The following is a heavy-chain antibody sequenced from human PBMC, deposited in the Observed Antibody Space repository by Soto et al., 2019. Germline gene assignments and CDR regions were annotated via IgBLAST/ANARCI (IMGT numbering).Heavy chain of an antibody. CDR3: ARGSKESYPGSRLFDF. J-gene: IGHJ4*02. CDR2: IPYSGGDT. CDR1: GMTLGSRA. V-gene: IGHV3-23*01. D-gene: IGHD3-10*01. Sequence: GGARRLSCVAPGMTLGSRAMSGGRQAPGEGRELVSTIPYSGGDTIYADSLRCPFTISRDHSKSTLYLQMGSLRAEGPAVYYCARGSKESYPGSRLFDFWGRGTLVTVSS.